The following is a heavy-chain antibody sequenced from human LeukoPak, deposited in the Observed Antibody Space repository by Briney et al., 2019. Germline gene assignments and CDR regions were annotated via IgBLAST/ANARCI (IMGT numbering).Heavy chain of an antibody. J-gene: IGHJ6*03. CDR2: IYSGGNT. CDR3: AKDRCSNGIGCLYYYMDV. Sequence: PGGSLRLSCTVSGFTVSSNSWSWVRQAPGKGLEWVSFIYSGGNTHYSDSVRGRFTISRDNSKNILYLQMNSLRAEDTAVYYCAKDRCSNGIGCLYYYMDVWGKGTMVTISS. V-gene: IGHV3-53*05. D-gene: IGHD2-8*01. CDR1: GFTVSSNS.